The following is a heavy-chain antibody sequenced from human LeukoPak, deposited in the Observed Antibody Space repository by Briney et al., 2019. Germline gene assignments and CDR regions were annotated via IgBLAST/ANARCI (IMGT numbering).Heavy chain of an antibody. CDR1: GYSISSGYY. V-gene: IGHV4-38-2*02. D-gene: IGHD6-13*01. J-gene: IGHJ6*03. Sequence: SETLSLTCTVSGYSISSGYYWGWIRQPPGKGLEWIGSIYHSGSTYYNPSLKSRVTISVDTSKNQFSLKLSSVTAADTAVYYCARGSRETYSSSWQYYYYYYMDVWGKGTTVTVSS. CDR2: IYHSGST. CDR3: ARGSRETYSSSWQYYYYYYMDV.